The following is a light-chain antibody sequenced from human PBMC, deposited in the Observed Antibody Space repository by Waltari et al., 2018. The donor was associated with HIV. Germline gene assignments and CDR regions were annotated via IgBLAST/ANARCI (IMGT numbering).Light chain of an antibody. CDR3: QVWDFTTDHVV. V-gene: IGLV3-21*03. J-gene: IGLJ3*02. CDR2: DDA. CDR1: NVGNKR. Sequence: SYILTQSPSVSVAPGKTAKISCGGDNVGNKRVHWYQQKPGQAPLLVIYDDAARPSGIPARFSGSNSGNTATLTITRVEVGDEADYYCQVWDFTTDHVVFGGGTKLTVL.